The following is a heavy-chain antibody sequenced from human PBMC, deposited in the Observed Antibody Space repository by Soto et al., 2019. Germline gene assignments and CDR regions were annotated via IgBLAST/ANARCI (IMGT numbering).Heavy chain of an antibody. V-gene: IGHV1-24*01. CDR3: AGVRRSGARAMDV. Sequence: ASVKVSCKVSGYTLTELSMHWVRQAPGKGLEWMGGFDPEDGETIYAQKFQGRVTMTEDTSTDTAYMELSSLRSEDTAVYYCAGVRRSGARAMDVWCQRTTATDSS. J-gene: IGHJ6*02. D-gene: IGHD6-19*01. CDR1: GYTLTELS. CDR2: FDPEDGET.